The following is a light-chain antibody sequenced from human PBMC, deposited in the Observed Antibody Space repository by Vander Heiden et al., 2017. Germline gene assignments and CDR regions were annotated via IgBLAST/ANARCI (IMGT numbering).Light chain of an antibody. J-gene: IGKJ1*01. CDR3: QQYYSTPSWP. V-gene: IGKV4-1*01. Sequence: DIVMTQSPDSLAVSLGERATINCKSSQSVLYSSNNKNYLAWYQQKPGQPPKLLIYWASTRESGVPDRFSGSGSGTDFTLTISSLQAEDVAVYYCQQYYSTPSWPFGQGTKVEIK. CDR2: WAS. CDR1: QSVLYSSNNKNY.